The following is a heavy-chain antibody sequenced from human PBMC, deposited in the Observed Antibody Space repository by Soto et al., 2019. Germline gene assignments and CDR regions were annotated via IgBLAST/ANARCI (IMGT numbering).Heavy chain of an antibody. J-gene: IGHJ6*03. CDR1: GGSFSGYY. V-gene: IGHV4-34*01. D-gene: IGHD1-26*01. CDR2: INHSGST. Sequence: PSETLSLTCAVYGGSFSGYYWSWIRQPPGKGLEWIGEINHSGSTNYNPSLKSRVTISVDTSKNQFSLKLSSVTAADTAVYYCARGGRGYFNGYYYYYMDVWGKGTTVTVS. CDR3: ARGGRGYFNGYYYYYMDV.